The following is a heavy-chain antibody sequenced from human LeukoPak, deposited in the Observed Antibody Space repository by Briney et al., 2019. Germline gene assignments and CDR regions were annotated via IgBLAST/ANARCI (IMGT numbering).Heavy chain of an antibody. D-gene: IGHD2-8*02. Sequence: GGSLRLSCAASGFTFSSYAMSWVRQAPGKGLEWVSAIIGSGGSTYYADSVKGRFTISRDNSKNTLYLQINSLRAEDTAIYYCAKDVWWSVSWGQGTRVTVSS. CDR3: AKDVWWSVS. CDR1: GFTFSSYA. CDR2: IIGSGGST. V-gene: IGHV3-23*01. J-gene: IGHJ5*02.